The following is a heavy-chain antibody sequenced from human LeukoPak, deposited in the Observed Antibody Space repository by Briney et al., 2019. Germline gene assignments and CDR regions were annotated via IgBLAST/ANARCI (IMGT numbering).Heavy chain of an antibody. D-gene: IGHD4-17*01. CDR2: ISGSGGST. V-gene: IGHV3-23*01. CDR1: GFTFSSYA. J-gene: IGHJ3*02. Sequence: GGSLRLSCAASGFTFSSYAMSWVRQAPGKGLEWVSAISGSGGSTYYADSVKGRFTISRDNSKNTLYLQMNSLRAEDTAVYYCAKARYRDCGDYAGDAFDIWGQGTMVTVSS. CDR3: AKARYRDCGDYAGDAFDI.